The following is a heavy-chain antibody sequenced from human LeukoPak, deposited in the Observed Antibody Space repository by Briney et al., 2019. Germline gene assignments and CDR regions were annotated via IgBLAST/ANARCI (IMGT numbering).Heavy chain of an antibody. Sequence: PSETLSLTCTVSGGSVSSGSYYWSWIRQPPGKGLEWIGYIYYNGSTNYNPSLKSRVTISVDTSKNQFSLKLSSVTAADTAVYYCAVYSSGWYFDYWGQGTLVTVSS. D-gene: IGHD6-19*01. V-gene: IGHV4-61*01. CDR3: AVYSSGWYFDY. CDR1: GGSVSSGSYY. J-gene: IGHJ4*02. CDR2: IYYNGST.